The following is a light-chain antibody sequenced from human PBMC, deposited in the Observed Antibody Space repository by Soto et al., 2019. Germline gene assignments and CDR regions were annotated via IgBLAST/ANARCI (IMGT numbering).Light chain of an antibody. J-gene: IGLJ1*01. V-gene: IGLV2-14*01. CDR1: SSDVGGYNY. Sequence: QSSRAQPASVSESPGPPITISCTGTSSDVGGYNYVSWYQQHPGKAPKLMIYEVSNRPPGVSNRFSGSKSGHTASLTISGLQAEEEADYYCSSYTSRSTIVFGTGTKVTVL. CDR3: SSYTSRSTIV. CDR2: EVS.